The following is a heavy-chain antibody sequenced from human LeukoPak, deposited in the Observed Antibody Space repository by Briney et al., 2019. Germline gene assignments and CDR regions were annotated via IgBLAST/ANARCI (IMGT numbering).Heavy chain of an antibody. V-gene: IGHV4-4*02. CDR3: ARKRGYSAYDQLAFDY. J-gene: IGHJ4*02. CDR1: GGSISSNNW. CDR2: IYHNGAS. Sequence: SGTLSLTCAVSGGSISSNNWWSWVRQPPGEGLEWIGVIYHNGASNSNPSLKSRITISVDKSKNQFSLKLSSVTAADTAVYYCARKRGYSAYDQLAFDYWGQGTLVTVSS. D-gene: IGHD5-12*01.